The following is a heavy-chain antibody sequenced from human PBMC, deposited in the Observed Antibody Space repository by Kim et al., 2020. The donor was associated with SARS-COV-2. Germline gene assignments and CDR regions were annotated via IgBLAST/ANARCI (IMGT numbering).Heavy chain of an antibody. Sequence: PSLTRRVTISVDRSKTPFSLKLSSVTAADTAVYYCARVGDSPYNYYGMDVWGQGTTVTVSS. V-gene: IGHV4-59*01. CDR3: ARVGDSPYNYYGMDV. J-gene: IGHJ6*02. D-gene: IGHD2-21*02.